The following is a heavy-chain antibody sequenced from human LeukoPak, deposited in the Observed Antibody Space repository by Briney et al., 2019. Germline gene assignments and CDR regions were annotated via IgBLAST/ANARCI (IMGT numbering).Heavy chain of an antibody. V-gene: IGHV4-59*11. J-gene: IGHJ5*02. Sequence: TSESLSLTCTVSGGSITSHYWSWIRQPPGKGLEWIGYIYYSGNTNYNPSLKSRVTISVDTSKNQFSLSLTSVTAADTAVYYCARDGEGVDPWGQGTLVTVSS. CDR3: ARDGEGVDP. CDR2: IYYSGNT. CDR1: GGSITSHY. D-gene: IGHD2-21*01.